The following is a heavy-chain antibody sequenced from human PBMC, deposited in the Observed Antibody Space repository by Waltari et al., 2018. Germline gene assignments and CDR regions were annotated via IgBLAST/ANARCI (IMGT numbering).Heavy chain of an antibody. Sequence: QMQMQESGPGLVKPSETLSVTCTVSGESMSSGDWWSWVRPSPEKGLEWIGQIQRSGRTHYNPSFESRVSISVDPSSNQFSLRMTSTTAADTAVYYCARDRGRGIYLDSWGRGTLVTVSA. J-gene: IGHJ4*02. V-gene: IGHV4-4*02. D-gene: IGHD2-15*01. CDR3: ARDRGRGIYLDS. CDR1: GESMSSGDW. CDR2: IQRSGRT.